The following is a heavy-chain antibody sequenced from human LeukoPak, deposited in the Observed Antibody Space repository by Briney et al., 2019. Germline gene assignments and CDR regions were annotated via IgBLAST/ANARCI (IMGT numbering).Heavy chain of an antibody. V-gene: IGHV1-46*01. D-gene: IGHD3-22*01. Sequence: ASVKVSCKASGYTFTSYYMHWVRQAPGQGLEWMGIINPSGGSTSYAQKFQERVTITRDMSTSTAYMELSSLRSEDTAVYYCAADRRYYDSSGYYGAFDIWGQGTMVTVSS. CDR2: INPSGGST. J-gene: IGHJ3*02. CDR3: AADRRYYDSSGYYGAFDI. CDR1: GYTFTSYY.